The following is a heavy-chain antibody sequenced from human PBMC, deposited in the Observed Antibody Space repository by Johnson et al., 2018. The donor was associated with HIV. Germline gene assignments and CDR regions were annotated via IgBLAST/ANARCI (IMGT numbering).Heavy chain of an antibody. Sequence: MLLVESGGGLIQPGGSLRLSCAASGFTVRSNYMSWVRQAPGKGLEWVSVIYSGGSTYYADSVKGRFTISRDNAKNSLYLQMNSLRAEDTALYYCARGFGNSGYYYGRFGAFDIWGQGTMVTVSS. D-gene: IGHD3-22*01. CDR1: GFTVRSNY. J-gene: IGHJ3*02. CDR2: IYSGGST. CDR3: ARGFGNSGYYYGRFGAFDI. V-gene: IGHV3-53*01.